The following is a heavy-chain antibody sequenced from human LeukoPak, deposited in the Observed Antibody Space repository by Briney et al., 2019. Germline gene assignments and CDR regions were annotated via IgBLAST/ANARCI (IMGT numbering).Heavy chain of an antibody. Sequence: GGSLRLSCIVSGLTFRSYSMTWVRQAPGKGLEWVSYISSSGDTIHYAESVKGRFTISRDNGKNSLYLQMNSLRAEDTAVYYCARDLGYYANYWGQGTLVTVSS. V-gene: IGHV3-48*01. CDR1: GLTFRSYS. CDR3: ARDLGYYANY. J-gene: IGHJ4*02. D-gene: IGHD3-10*01. CDR2: ISSSGDTI.